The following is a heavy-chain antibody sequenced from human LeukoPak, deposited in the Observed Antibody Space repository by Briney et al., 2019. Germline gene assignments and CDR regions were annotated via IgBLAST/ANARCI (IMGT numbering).Heavy chain of an antibody. Sequence: SETLSLTCAVYGGSFSGYYWSWIRQPPGKGLEWIGEINHSGTTNNNPSLKSRVSISVDTSKNQFSLKLSSVTAADTAVYYCARARTGYYYGSGKIYYYGLDVWGQGTTVTVSS. CDR2: INHSGTT. D-gene: IGHD3-10*01. V-gene: IGHV4-34*01. CDR1: GGSFSGYY. CDR3: ARARTGYYYGSGKIYYYGLDV. J-gene: IGHJ6*02.